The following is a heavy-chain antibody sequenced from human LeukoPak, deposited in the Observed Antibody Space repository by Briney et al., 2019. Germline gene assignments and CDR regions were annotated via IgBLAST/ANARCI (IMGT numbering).Heavy chain of an antibody. V-gene: IGHV3-30-3*01. CDR3: ARAPGRNDAFDI. Sequence: PGGSLRLSCAASGFTFSSYAMHWVRQAPGKGLEWVAVISYDGSNKYYADSVKGRFTISRDNSKNTLYLQMNSLKAEDTAVYYCARAPGRNDAFDIWGQGTMVTVSS. CDR2: ISYDGSNK. D-gene: IGHD3-10*01. J-gene: IGHJ3*02. CDR1: GFTFSSYA.